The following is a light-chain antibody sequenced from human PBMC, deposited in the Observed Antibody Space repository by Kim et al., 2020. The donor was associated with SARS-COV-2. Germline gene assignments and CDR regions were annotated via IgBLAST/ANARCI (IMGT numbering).Light chain of an antibody. J-gene: IGLJ3*02. Sequence: QSALTQPASVSGSPGQSITISCTGTSGDVGGYSYVSWYQQHPGKAPKLVIYDVSIRPSGVSNRFSGSKSGNTASLTISGLQAEDEAEYYCSSYTSSSTRLFGGGTKLTVL. CDR1: SGDVGGYSY. CDR2: DVS. CDR3: SSYTSSSTRL. V-gene: IGLV2-14*03.